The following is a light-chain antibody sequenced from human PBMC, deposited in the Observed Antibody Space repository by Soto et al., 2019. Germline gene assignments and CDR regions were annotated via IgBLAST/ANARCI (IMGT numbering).Light chain of an antibody. J-gene: IGKJ1*01. V-gene: IGKV3-20*01. CDR3: QQYGSSPWT. Sequence: EIGLTQSPGTLSLSPGERATLSCRASQSVSSSYLAWYQQKPGQAPRLLLYGGSSRATGIPDRFSGSGAGTDFTLTISRLEPEDSEVYYCQQYGSSPWTFGQGTTVEIK. CDR1: QSVSSSY. CDR2: GGS.